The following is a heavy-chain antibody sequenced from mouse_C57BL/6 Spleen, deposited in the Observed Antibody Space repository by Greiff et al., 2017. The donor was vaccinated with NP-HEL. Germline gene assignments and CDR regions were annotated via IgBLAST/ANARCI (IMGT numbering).Heavy chain of an antibody. CDR1: GYTFTGYW. CDR2: ILPGSGST. CDR3: AGIYYYGSSPLYYAMDY. D-gene: IGHD1-1*01. Sequence: VQLQESGAELMKPGASVKLSCKATGYTFTGYWIEWVKQRPGHGLEWIGEILPGSGSTNYNEKFKGKATFTADTSSNTAYMQLSGLTTEDSAIYYCAGIYYYGSSPLYYAMDYWGQGTSVTVSS. J-gene: IGHJ4*01. V-gene: IGHV1-9*01.